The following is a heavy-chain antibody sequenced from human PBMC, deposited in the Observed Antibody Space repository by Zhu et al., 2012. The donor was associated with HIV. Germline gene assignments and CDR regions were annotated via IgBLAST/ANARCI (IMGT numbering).Heavy chain of an antibody. Sequence: QVQEDQGGARLLKPSETLSLTCGLDSGSFTGYFRSWVRQPPGKGLEWIGDISQSGQMYYSPSLKSRVTISVDVSKNQISLRLTSVTAADTAMYYCTRQGMAAVQRKVFEVNWGPG. V-gene: IGHV4-34*01. D-gene: IGHD2-8*01. CDR1: SGSFTGYF. CDR2: ISQSGQM. CDR3: TRQGMAAVQRKVFEVN. J-gene: IGHJ1*01.